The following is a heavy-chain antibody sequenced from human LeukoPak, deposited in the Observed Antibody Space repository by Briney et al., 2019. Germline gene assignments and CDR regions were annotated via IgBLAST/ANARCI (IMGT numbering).Heavy chain of an antibody. CDR1: GGSISSYY. CDR3: ARGTGTTWLDY. D-gene: IGHD1-7*01. V-gene: IGHV4-59*01. CDR2: IYYSGST. Sequence: SETLSLTCTVSGGSISSYYWSWIRQPPGKGLEWIGYIYYSGSTNYNPSLKSRVTISVDTFKNQFSLKLSSVTAADTAVYYCARGTGTTWLDYWGQGTLVTVSS. J-gene: IGHJ4*02.